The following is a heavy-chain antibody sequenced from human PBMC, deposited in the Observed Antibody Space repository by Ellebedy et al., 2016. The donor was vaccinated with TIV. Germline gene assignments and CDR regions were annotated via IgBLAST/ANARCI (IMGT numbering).Heavy chain of an antibody. CDR1: GYTLTELS. CDR3: ATVDGGSGSSYPFDY. Sequence: AASVKVSCKVSGYTLTELSMHWVRQAPGKGLEWMGGFDPEDGETIYAQKFQGRVTMTEDTSTDTAYMELSSLRSEDTAVYYCATVDGGSGSSYPFDYWGQGTLVTVSS. J-gene: IGHJ4*02. D-gene: IGHD3-10*01. CDR2: FDPEDGET. V-gene: IGHV1-24*01.